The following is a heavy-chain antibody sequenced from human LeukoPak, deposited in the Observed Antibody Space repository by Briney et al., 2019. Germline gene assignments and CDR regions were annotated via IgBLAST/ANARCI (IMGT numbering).Heavy chain of an antibody. CDR2: VYYSGRT. CDR1: VGSISGYY. J-gene: IGHJ3*02. D-gene: IGHD3-10*01. V-gene: IGHV4-59*03. CDR3: GTNNYHPLLKSRVIISVDTSKHQFSLKLSSVTAADTAVYYCARRRPANMVRGVRLAFDI. Sequence: PSETLSLTCTVSVGSISGYYWSWIRQPPGKGLEWIGYVYYSGRTNYNPSLKSRVTIPLETPQKQSSLTLSSVPDAHPAVYYSGTNNYHPLLKSRVIISVDTSKHQFSLKLSSVTAADTAVYYCARRRPANMVRGVRLAFDIWGQGTMVTVSS.